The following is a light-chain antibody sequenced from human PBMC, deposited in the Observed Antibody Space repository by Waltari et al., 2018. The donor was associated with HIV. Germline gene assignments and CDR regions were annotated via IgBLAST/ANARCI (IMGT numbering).Light chain of an antibody. CDR1: STHICAYTF. Sequence: SVLPHPPSASASPRPAAALSCTATSTHICAYTFRSWYQQLPGSAPKRIIFEFTKRPTVVPDRFSGSKSGNTASLTVSGLLPEDDADYYCSSYAGSNRFVVFGGGTRLTVL. V-gene: IGLV2-8*01. CDR2: EFT. J-gene: IGLJ2*01. CDR3: SSYAGSNRFVV.